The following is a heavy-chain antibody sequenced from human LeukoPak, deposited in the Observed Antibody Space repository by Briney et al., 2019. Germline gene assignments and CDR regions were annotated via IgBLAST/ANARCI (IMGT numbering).Heavy chain of an antibody. CDR2: VSRGGTTS. V-gene: IGHV3-23*01. Sequence: GGSLRLSCVASGFTFSSYTLGWVRQAPGKGLEWVSDVSRGGTTSYYTDSVKGRFTSSRDDSKHTVYLQMNDLRADDTATYYRARAGDVSWYDYWGQGTLVTVSS. CDR3: ARAGDVSWYDY. J-gene: IGHJ4*02. CDR1: GFTFSSYT. D-gene: IGHD6-13*01.